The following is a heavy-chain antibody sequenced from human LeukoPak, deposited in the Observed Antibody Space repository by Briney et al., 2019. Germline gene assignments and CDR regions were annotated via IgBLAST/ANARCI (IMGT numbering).Heavy chain of an antibody. J-gene: IGHJ4*02. V-gene: IGHV3-23*01. Sequence: PGGSLRLSCAASGFTFSTYAMSWVRQAPGKGLEWVSAISGSGGNTYDADSVKGRFTISRDNSKSTLYIQMNSLRAEDTAVYYCARAKPKNMVRGLIMRRESRYYFDYWGQGTLVTVSS. CDR3: ARAKPKNMVRGLIMRRESRYYFDY. CDR1: GFTFSTYA. D-gene: IGHD3-10*01. CDR2: ISGSGGNT.